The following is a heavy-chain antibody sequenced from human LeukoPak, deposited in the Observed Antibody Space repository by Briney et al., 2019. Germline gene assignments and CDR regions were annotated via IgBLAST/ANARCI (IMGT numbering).Heavy chain of an antibody. CDR3: ARHGGVVVSTLLDY. D-gene: IGHD3-22*01. V-gene: IGHV4-59*04. CDR2: IDYSGST. Sequence: PSETLSLTRTVSGGSISSYYWSWIRQPPGKGLEWIGSIDYSGSTYYNPSLKSRVTISVDTSKNQFSLRLSSVTAAETAVYFCARHGGVVVSTLLDYWGQGTLVTVSS. J-gene: IGHJ4*02. CDR1: GGSISSYY.